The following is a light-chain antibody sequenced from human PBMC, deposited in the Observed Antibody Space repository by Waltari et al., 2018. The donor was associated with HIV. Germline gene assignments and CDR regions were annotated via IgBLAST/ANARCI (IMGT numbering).Light chain of an antibody. CDR3: CSYAGSYTWV. V-gene: IGLV2-11*01. Sequence: QSALTQPRSVSGSPGQSVTISCTGTSRDVGGYNYVHGYQQPPGKAPKLMIYDVSKRPSGVPDRFSGSKSGNTASLTISGLQAEDEADHYCCSYAGSYTWVFGGGTKLTVL. J-gene: IGLJ2*01. CDR1: SRDVGGYNY. CDR2: DVS.